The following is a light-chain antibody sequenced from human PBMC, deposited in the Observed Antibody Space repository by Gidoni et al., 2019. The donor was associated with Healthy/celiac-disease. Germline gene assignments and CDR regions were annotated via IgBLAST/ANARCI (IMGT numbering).Light chain of an antibody. Sequence: QSALTKPPSPSGSPGQSVTISCTGTSSDVGGYNYVSWYQQHPGKAPKLMIYEVSKRPSGVPDRFSGSKSGNTASLTVSGLQAEDEADYYCSSYAGSNNEVFGTGTKVTVL. CDR2: EVS. CDR3: SSYAGSNNEV. J-gene: IGLJ1*01. CDR1: SSDVGGYNY. V-gene: IGLV2-8*01.